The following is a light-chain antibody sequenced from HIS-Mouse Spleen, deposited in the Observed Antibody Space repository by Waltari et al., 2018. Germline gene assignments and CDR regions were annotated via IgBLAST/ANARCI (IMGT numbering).Light chain of an antibody. V-gene: IGLV2-8*01. CDR2: AVS. Sequence: QSALTQPPSASGSPGQSVTISCTGTSSDVGGYNYVSWYQQHPGKAPKLMIYAVSKRPSRVPDRSPGSKSGNTASLTVSGLQAEDEADYYCSSYAGSNNLVFGGGTKLTVL. CDR1: SSDVGGYNY. J-gene: IGLJ2*01. CDR3: SSYAGSNNLV.